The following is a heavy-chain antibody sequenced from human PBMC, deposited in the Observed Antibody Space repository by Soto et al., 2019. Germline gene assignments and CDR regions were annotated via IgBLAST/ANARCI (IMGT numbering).Heavy chain of an antibody. Sequence: QVQLVQSGAEVKKPGSSVKVSCKASAGTFSSYTISWVRQAPGQGLEWMGRIIPILGIANYAQKFQGRVTITAVKSTSTAYMELSSLRSEDTAVYYCAGSDAIVVVVGHFDYWGQGTLVTVSS. J-gene: IGHJ4*02. CDR1: AGTFSSYT. CDR3: AGSDAIVVVVGHFDY. D-gene: IGHD2-15*01. CDR2: IIPILGIA. V-gene: IGHV1-69*02.